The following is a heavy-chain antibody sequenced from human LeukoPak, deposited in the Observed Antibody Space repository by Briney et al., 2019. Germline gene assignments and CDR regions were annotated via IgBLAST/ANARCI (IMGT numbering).Heavy chain of an antibody. CDR2: IYYSGST. CDR3: ARGPYYYDSSGYYRAYFDY. V-gene: IGHV4-61*08. Sequence: SETLSLTCTVSGGSISSSGYYWGWIRQPPGKGLEWIGYIYYSGSTNYNPSLKSRVTISVDTSKNQFSLKLSSVTAADTAVYYCARGPYYYDSSGYYRAYFDYWGQGTLVTVSS. J-gene: IGHJ4*02. D-gene: IGHD3-22*01. CDR1: GGSISSSGYY.